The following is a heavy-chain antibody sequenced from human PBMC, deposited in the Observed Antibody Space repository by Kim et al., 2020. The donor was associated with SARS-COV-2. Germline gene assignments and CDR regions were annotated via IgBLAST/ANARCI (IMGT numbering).Heavy chain of an antibody. V-gene: IGHV1-24*01. J-gene: IGHJ6*02. CDR1: GYTLTELS. Sequence: ASVKVSCKVSGYTLTELSMHWVRQAPGKGLEWMGGFDPEDGETIYAQKFQGRVTMTEDTSTDTAYMELSSLRSEDTAVYYCATAYMVRGVFGMDVWGQGTTVTVSS. CDR2: FDPEDGET. CDR3: ATAYMVRGVFGMDV. D-gene: IGHD3-10*01.